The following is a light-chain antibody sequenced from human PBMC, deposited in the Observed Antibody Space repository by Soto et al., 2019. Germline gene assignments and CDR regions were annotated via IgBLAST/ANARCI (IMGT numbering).Light chain of an antibody. CDR1: SSNIRSNT. CDR3: AAWDDSLNGVL. Sequence: QLVLTQPPSASGTPGQRVTISSSGSSSNIRSNTVNWYQQLPGTAPKLLIYNNNHRPSGVPDRISGSKSGTTASLAISGLQSEDEADYYCAAWDDSLNGVLFGGGTKLTVL. J-gene: IGLJ2*01. CDR2: NNN. V-gene: IGLV1-44*01.